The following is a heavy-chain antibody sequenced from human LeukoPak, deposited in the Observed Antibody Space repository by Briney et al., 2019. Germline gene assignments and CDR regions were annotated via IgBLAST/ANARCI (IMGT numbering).Heavy chain of an antibody. CDR3: ARDFAMIVVVYYFDY. D-gene: IGHD3-22*01. J-gene: IGHJ4*02. V-gene: IGHV3-23*01. CDR1: GFTFSNYA. Sequence: GGSLRLSCAASGFTFSNYAMSWVRQAPGKGLEWVSAISGSGGSTYYADSVKGRFTISRDNSKNTLYLQMNSLRAEDTAVYYCARDFAMIVVVYYFDYWGQGTLVTVSS. CDR2: ISGSGGST.